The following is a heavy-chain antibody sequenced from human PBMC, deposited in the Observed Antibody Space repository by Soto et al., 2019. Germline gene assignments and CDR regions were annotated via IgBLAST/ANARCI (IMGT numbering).Heavy chain of an antibody. CDR3: SALYSSSWYNYYYGMDV. Sequence: ASVKVSCKASGGTFSSYAISWVRQAPGQGLEWMGGIIPIFGTANYAQKFQGRVTITADKSTSTAHMELSSLRSEDTAVYYCSALYSSSWYNYYYGMDVWGQGTKGTVS. V-gene: IGHV1-69*06. J-gene: IGHJ6*02. CDR2: IIPIFGTA. CDR1: GGTFSSYA. D-gene: IGHD6-13*01.